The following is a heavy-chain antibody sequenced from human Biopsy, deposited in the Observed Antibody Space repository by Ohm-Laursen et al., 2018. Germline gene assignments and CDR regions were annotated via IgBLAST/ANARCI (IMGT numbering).Heavy chain of an antibody. D-gene: IGHD2-21*01. CDR3: TRLAYYYYYGMDV. Sequence: SLRLSCAASGFTFTSHEMNWVRQAPGKGLEWISYITGSGSTIYYADSVKGRFTISRDNAKNSLYLQMNSLRAEDTAVYYCTRLAYYYYYGMDVWGQGTTVTVSS. CDR2: ITGSGSTI. V-gene: IGHV3-48*03. J-gene: IGHJ6*02. CDR1: GFTFTSHE.